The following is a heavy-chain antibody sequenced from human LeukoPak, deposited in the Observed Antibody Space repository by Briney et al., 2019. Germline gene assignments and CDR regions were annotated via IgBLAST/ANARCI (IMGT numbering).Heavy chain of an antibody. CDR2: IYRAGDT. CDR3: ARDLNWGFDC. CDR1: GFTLSTYD. V-gene: IGHV3-13*01. Sequence: PGGSLRLSCAASGFTLSTYDMHWVRQPTGEGLEWVSIIYRAGDTYYPGSVKGRFTISRDNAKNSLWLQMNSLRAEDTAVYYCARDLNWGFDCWGQGTLVTVSS. D-gene: IGHD7-27*01. J-gene: IGHJ4*02.